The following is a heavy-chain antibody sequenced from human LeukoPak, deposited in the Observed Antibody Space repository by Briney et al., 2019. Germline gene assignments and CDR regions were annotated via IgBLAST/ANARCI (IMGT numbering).Heavy chain of an antibody. J-gene: IGHJ5*02. V-gene: IGHV3-74*01. CDR3: AKSDWFDP. CDR1: GFTFSNYW. Sequence: QPGGSLRLSCVASGFTFSNYWMHWVRQAPGKGLVWVSRIKNDGTITSYAESVKGRFTISRDNAKNTPYLQMNSLRAEDTAVYYCAKSDWFDPWGQGTLVTVSS. CDR2: IKNDGTIT.